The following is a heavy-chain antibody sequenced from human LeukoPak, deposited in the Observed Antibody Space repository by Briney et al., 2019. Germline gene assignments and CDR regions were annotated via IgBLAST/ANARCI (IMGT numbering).Heavy chain of an antibody. CDR1: GYSFTSYW. J-gene: IGHJ3*02. V-gene: IGHV5-51*01. Sequence: GESLKISCKGSGYSFTSYWIALVRQMPGKGPGWMGIVYPGDSDTRYSPSFQGQVTISVDKSLSTAYLQWNSLKASDTAMFYCARRGYCSGDGCFSHAFDIWGQGTVVTVSS. D-gene: IGHD2-15*01. CDR2: VYPGDSDT. CDR3: ARRGYCSGDGCFSHAFDI.